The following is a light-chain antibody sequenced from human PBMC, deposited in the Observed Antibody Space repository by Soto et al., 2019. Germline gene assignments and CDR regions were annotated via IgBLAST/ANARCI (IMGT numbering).Light chain of an antibody. V-gene: IGKV3-11*01. Sequence: EIVLTQSPATLSLSPGERATLSCRASQSVSTYLAWYQHKPGQAPRLLIYDASNRATGIPARFSGSGSETDFTLTISSLEPEDFADYYCQQRSHWPPMYTFGQGTKLEIK. CDR3: QQRSHWPPMYT. J-gene: IGKJ2*01. CDR2: DAS. CDR1: QSVSTY.